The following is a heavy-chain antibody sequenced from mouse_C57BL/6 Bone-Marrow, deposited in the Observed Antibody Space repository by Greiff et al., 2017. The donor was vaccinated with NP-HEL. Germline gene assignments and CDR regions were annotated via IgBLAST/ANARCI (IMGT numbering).Heavy chain of an antibody. CDR1: GFTFSDYY. CDR2: INYDGSST. J-gene: IGHJ2*01. CDR3: ARDYGSSHFDY. Sequence: EVQLVESEGGLVQPGSSMKLSCTASGFTFSDYYMAWVRQVPEKGLEWVANINYDGSSTYYLDSLKSRFIISRDNAKNILYLQMSSLKSEDTATYYCARDYGSSHFDYWGQGTTLTVSS. D-gene: IGHD1-1*01. V-gene: IGHV5-16*01.